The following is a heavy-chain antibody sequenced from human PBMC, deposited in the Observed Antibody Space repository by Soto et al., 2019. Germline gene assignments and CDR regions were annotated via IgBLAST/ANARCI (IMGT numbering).Heavy chain of an antibody. V-gene: IGHV4-59*01. D-gene: IGHD2-15*01. CDR3: ARAAVVAVAATPVYYYYGMDV. CDR2: IYYSGST. CDR1: GGSISSYY. Sequence: PSETLSLTCTVSGGSISSYYWSWIRQPPGKGLEWIGYIYYSGSTNYNPSLKSRVTISVDTSKNQFSLKLSSVTAADTAVYYCARAAVVAVAATPVYYYYGMDVWGQGTTVTVSS. J-gene: IGHJ6*02.